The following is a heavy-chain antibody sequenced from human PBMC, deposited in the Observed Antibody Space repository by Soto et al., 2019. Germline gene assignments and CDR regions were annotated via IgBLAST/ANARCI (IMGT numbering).Heavy chain of an antibody. CDR2: TYYSGST. Sequence: SETLSLTCTVSGGSISSGGYYWSWIRQHPGKGLEWIGYTYYSGSTYYNPSLKSRVTISVDTSKNQFSLKLSSVTAADTAVYYCARAGTVIPYRLNYYYYGMDVWGQGTTVTVSS. D-gene: IGHD4-4*01. V-gene: IGHV4-31*03. J-gene: IGHJ6*02. CDR3: ARAGTVIPYRLNYYYYGMDV. CDR1: GGSISSGGYY.